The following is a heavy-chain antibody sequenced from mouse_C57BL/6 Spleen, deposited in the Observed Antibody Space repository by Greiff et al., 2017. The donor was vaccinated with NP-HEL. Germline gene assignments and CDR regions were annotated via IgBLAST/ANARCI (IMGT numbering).Heavy chain of an antibody. CDR3: TRSGWDY. D-gene: IGHD1-1*02. CDR1: GYTFTDYE. CDR2: IDPETGGT. Sequence: VQLQQSGAELVRPGASVTLSCKASGYTFTDYEMHWVKQTPVHGLEWSGAIDPETGGTAYNQKFKGKAILTADKSSSTAYMELRSLTSEDSAVYYCTRSGWDYWGQGTTLTVSS. V-gene: IGHV1-15*01. J-gene: IGHJ2*01.